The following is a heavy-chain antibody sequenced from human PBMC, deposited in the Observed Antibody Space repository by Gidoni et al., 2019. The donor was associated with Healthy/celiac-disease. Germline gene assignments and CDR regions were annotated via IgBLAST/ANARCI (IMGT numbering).Heavy chain of an antibody. CDR3: TTANDGDYGYDY. Sequence: EVQLVESGGGLVKPGGSLRLSCAASGFPFRNAWMSWVRQAPGKGREGVGRIKSKTDGGTTDYAAPVKGRFTISRDDSKNTLYLQMNSLKTEDTAVYYCTTANDGDYGYDYWGQGTLVTVSS. J-gene: IGHJ4*02. CDR1: GFPFRNAW. D-gene: IGHD4-17*01. CDR2: IKSKTDGGTT. V-gene: IGHV3-15*01.